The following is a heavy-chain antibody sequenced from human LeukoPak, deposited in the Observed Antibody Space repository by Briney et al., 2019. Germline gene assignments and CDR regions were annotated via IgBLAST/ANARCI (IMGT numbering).Heavy chain of an antibody. V-gene: IGHV5-51*01. Sequence: AGESLKISCKGSGYSFTSYWIGWVRQMPGKGLEWMGIIYPGDSDTRYSPSFQGQVTISADKFISTAYLQWSSLKASDTAMYYCARPHGGSNDAFDIWGQGTMVTVSS. CDR2: IYPGDSDT. CDR1: GYSFTSYW. CDR3: ARPHGGSNDAFDI. J-gene: IGHJ3*02. D-gene: IGHD2-15*01.